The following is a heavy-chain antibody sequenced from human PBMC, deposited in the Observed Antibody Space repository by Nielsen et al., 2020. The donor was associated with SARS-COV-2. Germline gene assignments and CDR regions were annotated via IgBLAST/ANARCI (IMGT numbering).Heavy chain of an antibody. V-gene: IGHV3-30*03. CDR3: ARDAFDILTGYSKDHYYYGMDV. CDR1: GFTFSSYG. CDR2: ISYDGSNK. Sequence: GESLKISCAASGFTFSSYGMHWVRQAPGKGLEWVAVISYDGSNKYYADSVKGRFTISRDNSKNTLYLQMNSLRVEDTAAYFCARDAFDILTGYSKDHYYYGMDVWGQGTTVTVSS. J-gene: IGHJ6*02. D-gene: IGHD3-9*01.